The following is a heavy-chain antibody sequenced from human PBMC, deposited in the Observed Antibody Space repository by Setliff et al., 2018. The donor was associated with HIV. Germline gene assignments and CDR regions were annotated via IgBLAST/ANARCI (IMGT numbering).Heavy chain of an antibody. D-gene: IGHD3-22*01. CDR1: GYTFTGYY. Sequence: ASVKVSCKASGYTFTGYYMDWVRQAPGQGLEWMGWINPNNGGTNYAQKFQGRVTMTRDTSISTAYMELSRLRSDDTAVYYCARDYYDSSGYIFLPGLPDYWGQGTLVTVSS. CDR3: ARDYYDSSGYIFLPGLPDY. CDR2: INPNNGGT. V-gene: IGHV1-2*02. J-gene: IGHJ4*02.